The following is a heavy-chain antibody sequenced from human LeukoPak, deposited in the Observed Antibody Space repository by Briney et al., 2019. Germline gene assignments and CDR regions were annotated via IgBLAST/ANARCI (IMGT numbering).Heavy chain of an antibody. CDR3: ARKEYETLTGANWFDS. J-gene: IGHJ5*01. D-gene: IGHD3-9*01. V-gene: IGHV5-51*01. Sequence: ASVKVSCKGSGYTFTSNWIGWVRQMPGKGLEWMGIILPSNSDTRYSPSFKGQVTMSVDKSISTAYLQWTSLKASDTAMYYCARKEYETLTGANWFDSWGQGTLVTVSS. CDR2: ILPSNSDT. CDR1: GYTFTSNW.